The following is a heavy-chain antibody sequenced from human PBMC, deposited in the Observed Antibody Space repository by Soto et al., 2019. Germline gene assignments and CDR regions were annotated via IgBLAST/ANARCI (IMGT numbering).Heavy chain of an antibody. V-gene: IGHV5-51*01. J-gene: IGHJ4*02. CDR1: GYSFTSYW. D-gene: IGHD3-22*01. Sequence: GESLKISCKGSGYSFTSYWIGWVRQMPGKGLEWMGIIYPGDSDTRSSPSFQGPITISADKSISTAFLQGSSLKASDTGMYYCARHSDMDYYDSSGYYYFDYWGQGTLVTVSS. CDR3: ARHSDMDYYDSSGYYYFDY. CDR2: IYPGDSDT.